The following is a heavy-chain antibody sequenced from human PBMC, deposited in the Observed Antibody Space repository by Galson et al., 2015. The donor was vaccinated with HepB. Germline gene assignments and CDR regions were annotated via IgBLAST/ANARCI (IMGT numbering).Heavy chain of an antibody. V-gene: IGHV1-18*01. CDR3: ARDPPPSFIVGAVRAFDI. J-gene: IGHJ3*02. CDR1: GYTFTSYG. Sequence: SVKVSCKASGYTFTSYGISWVRQAPGQGLEWMGWISAYNGNTNYAQKLQGRVTMTTDTSTSTAYMELRSLRSDDTAVHYCARDPPPSFIVGAVRAFDIWGQGTMVTVSS. CDR2: ISAYNGNT. D-gene: IGHD1-26*01.